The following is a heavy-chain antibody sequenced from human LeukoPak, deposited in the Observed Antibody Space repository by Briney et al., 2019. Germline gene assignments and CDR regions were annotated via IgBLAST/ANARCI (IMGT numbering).Heavy chain of an antibody. CDR2: ITGSNGAT. D-gene: IGHD4-17*01. CDR3: TKDPNGDYVGAFDP. Sequence: GGSLRLSCAASGFTCSSFAMTWVRQAPGKGLEGVSSITGSNGATYNTDSVKGRFTISRDNSQNTLYLQMTSLRPEDTAVYSCTKDPNGDYVGAFDPWGQGTLVTVSS. CDR1: GFTCSSFA. J-gene: IGHJ5*02. V-gene: IGHV3-23*01.